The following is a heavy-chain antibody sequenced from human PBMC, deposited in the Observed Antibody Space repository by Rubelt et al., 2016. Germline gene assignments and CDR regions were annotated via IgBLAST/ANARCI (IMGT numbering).Heavy chain of an antibody. CDR2: IIPIFGTA. CDR1: GGTFSSYA. Sequence: QVQLVQSGAEVKKPGSSVKVSCKASGGTFSSYAISWVRQAPGQGLEWMGGIIPIFGTANYAQKFQGGVTSIADEATSTAYMELSSLRSEDTAVYYCATGGDFGVVIPNWFDPWGQGTLVTVSS. J-gene: IGHJ5*02. CDR3: ATGGDFGVVIPNWFDP. D-gene: IGHD3-3*01. V-gene: IGHV1-69*01.